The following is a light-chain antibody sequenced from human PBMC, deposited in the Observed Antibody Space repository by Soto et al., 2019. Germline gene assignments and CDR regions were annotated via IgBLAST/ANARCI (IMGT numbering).Light chain of an antibody. CDR2: DAS. Sequence: EIVLTQSPATLSLSPGERATLSCRASQSVSSYLAWYQQKPGQAPRLLIYDASNRATGIPARFSGSGSGTDFTLTISSLEPEDFAVYYCQQSSNPGFTFGPGTKVDIK. J-gene: IGKJ3*01. V-gene: IGKV3-11*01. CDR3: QQSSNPGFT. CDR1: QSVSSY.